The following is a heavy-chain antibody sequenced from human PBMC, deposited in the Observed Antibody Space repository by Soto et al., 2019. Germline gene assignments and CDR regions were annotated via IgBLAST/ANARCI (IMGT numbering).Heavy chain of an antibody. CDR3: ATGRQLLVLVY. Sequence: QVQLQQWGAGLLKPSETLSLTCAVYGGSFSGYYWPWIRHPPGKGLEWIWVVHHSGSTNYNPSLKGRITISVDTSQNQFSLNLGSVTAADTAGYYCATGRQLLVLVYWGQGTLVTVSS. J-gene: IGHJ4*02. CDR2: VHHSGST. V-gene: IGHV4-34*01. CDR1: GGSFSGYY. D-gene: IGHD6-19*01.